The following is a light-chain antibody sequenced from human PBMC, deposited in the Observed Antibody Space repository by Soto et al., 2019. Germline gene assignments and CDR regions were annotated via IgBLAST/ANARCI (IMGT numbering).Light chain of an antibody. CDR2: GAS. CDR3: QQYNKWPRT. Sequence: EMVMTQSPATLSVSPGERATLSCRASQSVSSNLAWYQQKPGQAPRLLIHGASTRATGIPARFSGSGSGTEFTLTISSLQSEDFAVYYCQQYNKWPRTFGQGTKLEIK. J-gene: IGKJ2*02. V-gene: IGKV3-15*01. CDR1: QSVSSN.